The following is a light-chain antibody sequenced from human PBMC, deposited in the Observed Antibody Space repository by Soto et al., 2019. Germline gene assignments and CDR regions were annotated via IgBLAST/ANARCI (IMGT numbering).Light chain of an antibody. J-gene: IGKJ3*01. CDR2: GAS. Sequence: AIRMTQSPTSFSASTGDRVTITCRASQGISSSLAWYQQKPGKAPKLLIFGASTLQSGVPSRFSGSGSGTDFTLTISCLQSEDFATYFCQQYYDYPLTFGPRTKVDIK. CDR1: QGISSS. V-gene: IGKV1-8*01. CDR3: QQYYDYPLT.